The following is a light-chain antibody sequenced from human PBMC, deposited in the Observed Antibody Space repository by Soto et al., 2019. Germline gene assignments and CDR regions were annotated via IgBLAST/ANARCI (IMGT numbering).Light chain of an antibody. CDR3: QQSYNTPRT. J-gene: IGKJ1*01. CDR1: QSISSN. V-gene: IGKV1-39*01. CDR2: AAS. Sequence: DIQMTQSPSSLYASVGDRVTITCQASQSISSNLNWYQQKAGKAPKLLIYAASNLQSGVPSRFSGGGSGTDFTLTISSLQPEDFPTYYCQQSYNTPRTFGQGTKVEIK.